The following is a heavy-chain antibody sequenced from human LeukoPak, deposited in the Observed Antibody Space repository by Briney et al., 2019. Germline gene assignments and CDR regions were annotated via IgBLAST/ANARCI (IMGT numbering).Heavy chain of an antibody. Sequence: SVKVSCKASGGTFSSYAISWVRQAPGQGLEWMGRIIPILGIANYAQKFQGRVTITADKSTSTAYMELSSLRSEDTAVYYCASRVYGSGSYYNERYGMDVWGQGTTVSVSS. J-gene: IGHJ6*02. CDR1: GGTFSSYA. D-gene: IGHD3-10*01. CDR2: IIPILGIA. V-gene: IGHV1-69*04. CDR3: ASRVYGSGSYYNERYGMDV.